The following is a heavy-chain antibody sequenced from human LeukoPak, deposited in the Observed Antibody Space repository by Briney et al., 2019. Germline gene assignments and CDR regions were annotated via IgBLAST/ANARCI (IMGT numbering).Heavy chain of an antibody. V-gene: IGHV3-7*01. Sequence: GGSLRLSCAASGFTFSSYNMNWVRQPPGKGLEWVAIIKQDGSEKYYVDSVKGRFTISRDNAKNSLYLQMNSLRAEDTAVYYCARDWRLDWFDPWGQGTLVTVSS. CDR1: GFTFSSYN. CDR2: IKQDGSEK. J-gene: IGHJ5*02. D-gene: IGHD3-3*01. CDR3: ARDWRLDWFDP.